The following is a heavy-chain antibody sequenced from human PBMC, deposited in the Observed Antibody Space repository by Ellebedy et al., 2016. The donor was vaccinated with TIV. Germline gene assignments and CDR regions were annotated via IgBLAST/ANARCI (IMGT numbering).Heavy chain of an antibody. CDR1: GFTFSSYA. J-gene: IGHJ4*02. Sequence: GESLKISCAASGFTFSSYAMHWVRQAPGKGLEWVAVISYDGSNKYYADSVKGRFTISRDNSKNTLYLQMNSLRAEDTAVYYCARDLGAYYDSSGYYNYWGQGTLVTVSS. CDR3: ARDLGAYYDSSGYYNY. V-gene: IGHV3-30*01. CDR2: ISYDGSNK. D-gene: IGHD3-22*01.